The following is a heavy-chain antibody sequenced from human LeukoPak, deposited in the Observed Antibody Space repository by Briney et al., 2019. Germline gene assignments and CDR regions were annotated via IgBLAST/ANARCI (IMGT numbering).Heavy chain of an antibody. CDR2: IYTSGST. V-gene: IGHV4-4*07. Sequence: SETLSLTCTVSGGSISSYYWSWIRQPAGKGLEWIGRIYTSGSTNYNPSLKSRVTMSVDTSKNQFSLKLSSVTAADTAVYYCARDDSSGDYYYYYYMDVWGKGTTVTVSS. D-gene: IGHD3-22*01. CDR1: GGSISSYY. J-gene: IGHJ6*03. CDR3: ARDDSSGDYYYYYYMDV.